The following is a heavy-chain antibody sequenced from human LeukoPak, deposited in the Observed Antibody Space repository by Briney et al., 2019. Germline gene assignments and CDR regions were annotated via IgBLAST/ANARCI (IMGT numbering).Heavy chain of an antibody. CDR1: GGSISSGGYY. Sequence: PSQTLSLTCTVSGGSISSGGYYWSWIRQPPGKGLEWIGYIYHSGSTYYNPSLKSRVTISVDRSKNQFSLKLSSVTAADTAVYYCARVPRIAPESFDIWGQGTMVTVSS. CDR3: ARVPRIAPESFDI. J-gene: IGHJ3*02. CDR2: IYHSGST. D-gene: IGHD6-13*01. V-gene: IGHV4-30-2*01.